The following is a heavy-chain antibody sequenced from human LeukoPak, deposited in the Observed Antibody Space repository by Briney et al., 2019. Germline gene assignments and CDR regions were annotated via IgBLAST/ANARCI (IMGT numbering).Heavy chain of an antibody. J-gene: IGHJ4*02. V-gene: IGHV4-59*08. CDR3: ARLPGNPLTPFDY. D-gene: IGHD3-9*01. CDR1: GGSISSYY. Sequence: SQTLSLTCTVSGGSISSYYWSWIRQRPGKGLEWIGYIYYSGSTNYNPSLKSRVTISVDTSKNQFSLKLSSVTAADTAVYYCARLPGNPLTPFDYWGQGTLVTVSS. CDR2: IYYSGST.